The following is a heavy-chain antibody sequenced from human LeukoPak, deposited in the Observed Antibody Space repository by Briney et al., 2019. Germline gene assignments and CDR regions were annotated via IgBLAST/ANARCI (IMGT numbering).Heavy chain of an antibody. J-gene: IGHJ6*02. V-gene: IGHV4-59*01. CDR1: GGSILSYY. CDR2: IYYSGST. CDR3: ARWYSSSSGGYGMDV. D-gene: IGHD6-6*01. Sequence: SETLSLTCTVSGGSILSYYWSWIRQPPGKGLEWIRYIYYSGSTNYNPSLKSRVTITVDTSKNQFSLKLSSVTAADTAVYYCARWYSSSSGGYGMDVWGQGTTVTVSS.